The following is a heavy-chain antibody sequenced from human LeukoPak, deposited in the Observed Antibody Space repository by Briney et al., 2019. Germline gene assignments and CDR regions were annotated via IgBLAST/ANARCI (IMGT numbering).Heavy chain of an antibody. Sequence: ASVKVSCRASGYTFTRYGISWVRQAPGQGLEWMGWISTYDGNTNYAQNLQGRVRMTTDTSATTAYMELRNLRSDDTAVYYCARDSLYYGSGSYYNWGLDYWGQGTLVTVSS. CDR2: ISTYDGNT. CDR3: ARDSLYYGSGSYYNWGLDY. D-gene: IGHD3-10*01. J-gene: IGHJ4*02. V-gene: IGHV1-18*04. CDR1: GYTFTRYG.